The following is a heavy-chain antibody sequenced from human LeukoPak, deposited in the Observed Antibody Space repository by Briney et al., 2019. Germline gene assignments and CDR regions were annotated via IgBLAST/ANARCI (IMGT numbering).Heavy chain of an antibody. CDR2: VDPEDGET. CDR3: ATAEHIMVVGHYYMDV. Sequence: ASVKISCKVSGYTFTDYYMHWVQQAPGKGLEWMGLVDPEDGETIYAEKFQGRVTITADTSTDTAYMELSSLRSEDTAVYYCATAEHIMVVGHYYMDVWGKGTTVTVSS. J-gene: IGHJ6*03. D-gene: IGHD2-21*01. V-gene: IGHV1-69-2*01. CDR1: GYTFTDYY.